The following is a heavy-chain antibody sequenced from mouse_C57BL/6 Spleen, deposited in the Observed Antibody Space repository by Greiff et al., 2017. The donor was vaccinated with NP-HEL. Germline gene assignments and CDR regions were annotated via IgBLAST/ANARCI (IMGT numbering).Heavy chain of an antibody. CDR3: AREAIYYGSSSYFDV. CDR2: IYPGSGST. J-gene: IGHJ1*03. D-gene: IGHD1-1*01. CDR1: GYTFTSYW. Sequence: QVQLQQPGAELVKPGASVKMSCKASGYTFTSYWITWVKQRPGQGLEWIGDIYPGSGSTNYNEKFKSKATLTVDTSSSTAYMQLRSLTSEDSAFYDFAREAIYYGSSSYFDVWGTGTTVTVST. V-gene: IGHV1-55*01.